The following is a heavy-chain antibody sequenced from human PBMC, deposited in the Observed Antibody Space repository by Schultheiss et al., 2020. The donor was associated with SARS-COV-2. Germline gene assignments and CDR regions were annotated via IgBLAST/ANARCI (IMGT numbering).Heavy chain of an antibody. V-gene: IGHV4-31*03. D-gene: IGHD6-13*01. CDR3: ARLAAAAGKYYYGMDV. CDR2: IYESGNT. CDR1: GGSISSGGYY. Sequence: SETLSLTCTVSGGSISSGGYYWSWIRQPPGKGLEWIGYIYESGNTYYNPSLKSRVEISADTSKNQFSLKLSSVTAADTVVYYCARLAAAAGKYYYGMDVWGQGTTVTVSS. J-gene: IGHJ6*02.